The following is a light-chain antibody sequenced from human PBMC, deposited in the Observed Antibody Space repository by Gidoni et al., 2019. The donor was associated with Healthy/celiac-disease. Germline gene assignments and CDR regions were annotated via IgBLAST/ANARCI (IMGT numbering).Light chain of an antibody. Sequence: QSALTQPASVSGSPGQSITISCTGTSSDVGGYNYVSWYQQHPGKAPNLMIYEVSTRPSGVSNRFSGSKSGNTASLTISGLQAEDEADYYCSSYTSSSTGVFGTGTKVTVL. V-gene: IGLV2-14*01. CDR2: EVS. CDR1: SSDVGGYNY. CDR3: SSYTSSSTGV. J-gene: IGLJ1*01.